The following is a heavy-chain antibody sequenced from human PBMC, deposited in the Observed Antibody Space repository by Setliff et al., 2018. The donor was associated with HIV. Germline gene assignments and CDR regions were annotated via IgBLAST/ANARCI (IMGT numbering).Heavy chain of an antibody. CDR3: AVAVLGTIGY. J-gene: IGHJ4*02. V-gene: IGHV3-30*03. Sequence: PGGSLRLSCGASGFTFSNYGMQWVRQAPGKGLEWVAIISYHEKDTFYADSVKGRFTISRDNSKNMLYLQMNSLRTEDTGVYYCAVAVLGTIGYWGQGTLVTVSS. D-gene: IGHD6-19*01. CDR1: GFTFSNYG. CDR2: ISYHEKDT.